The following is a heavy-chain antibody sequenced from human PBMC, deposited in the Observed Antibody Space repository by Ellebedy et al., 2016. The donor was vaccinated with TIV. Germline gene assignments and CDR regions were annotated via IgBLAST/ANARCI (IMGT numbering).Heavy chain of an antibody. J-gene: IGHJ4*02. Sequence: GESLKISXAASGFTFSSYSMNWVRQAPGKGLEWVSSISSSSSYIYYADSVKGRFTISRDNAKNSLYLQMNSLRAEDTAVYYCATTLYGDYVGTFDYWGQGTLVTVSS. CDR1: GFTFSSYS. CDR3: ATTLYGDYVGTFDY. D-gene: IGHD4-17*01. CDR2: ISSSSSYI. V-gene: IGHV3-21*04.